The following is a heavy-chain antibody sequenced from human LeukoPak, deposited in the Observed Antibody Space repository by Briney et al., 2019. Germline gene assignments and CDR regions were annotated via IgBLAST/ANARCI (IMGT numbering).Heavy chain of an antibody. CDR3: ARVGNMVRGVIPKGNWFDP. CDR1: GYTFTGYY. CDR2: INPNSGGT. V-gene: IGHV1-2*02. D-gene: IGHD3-10*01. J-gene: IGHJ5*02. Sequence: ASVKVSCKASGYTFTGYYVHWVRQAPGQGLEWMGWINPNSGGTNYAQKFQGRVTMTRDTSISTAYMELSRLRSDDTAVYYCARVGNMVRGVIPKGNWFDPWGQGTLVTVSS.